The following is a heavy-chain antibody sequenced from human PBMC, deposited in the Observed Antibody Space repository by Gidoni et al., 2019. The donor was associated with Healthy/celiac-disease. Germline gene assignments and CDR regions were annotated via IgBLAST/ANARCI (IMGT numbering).Heavy chain of an antibody. J-gene: IGHJ5*02. CDR2: LIPIFGTA. V-gene: IGHV1-69*01. D-gene: IGHD6-13*01. Sequence: QVQLVPSGAEVKKPGASVKVSCKASGGTFSSYAISWVRQAPGQGLEWMGGLIPIFGTANYAQKFQGRVTITADESTSTAYMELSSLRSEDTAVYYCARDRGIAAAGTHWFDPWGQGTLVTVSS. CDR3: ARDRGIAAAGTHWFDP. CDR1: GGTFSSYA.